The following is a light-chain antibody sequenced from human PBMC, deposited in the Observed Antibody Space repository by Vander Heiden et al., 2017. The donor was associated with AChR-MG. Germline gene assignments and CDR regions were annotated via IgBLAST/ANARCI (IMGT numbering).Light chain of an antibody. CDR3: QQSYTTPRT. J-gene: IGKJ1*01. V-gene: IGKV1-39*01. CDR2: AAS. CDR1: QSNNSY. Sequence: DNQRTHSPPSLSAAVGDSVTSTCRASQSNNSYLNWYQQKPGTAPILLIYAASSVQSGVPRRCGGSGATADFTPTISLLHHDDVANYCCQQSYTTPRTFGQGTKVEIK.